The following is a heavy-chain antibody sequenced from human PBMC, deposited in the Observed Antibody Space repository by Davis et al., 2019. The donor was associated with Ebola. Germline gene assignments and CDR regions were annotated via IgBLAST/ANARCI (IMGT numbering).Heavy chain of an antibody. Sequence: GESLKISCAASGFNFRSYAMNWVRQAPGKGLEWVSGISGSGASTYYADSVKGRFTISRDNSKNTLYLQMNSLRADDTAVYYCAKGLGASDWYAFDYWGQRALVTVSS. V-gene: IGHV3-23*01. D-gene: IGHD6-19*01. CDR1: GFNFRSYA. CDR2: ISGSGAST. J-gene: IGHJ4*02. CDR3: AKGLGASDWYAFDY.